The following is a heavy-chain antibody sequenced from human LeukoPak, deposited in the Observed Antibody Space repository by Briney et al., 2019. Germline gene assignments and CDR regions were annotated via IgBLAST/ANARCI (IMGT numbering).Heavy chain of an antibody. V-gene: IGHV3-23*01. Sequence: GGSLRLSCTASGFIFSDYVMIWVRQAPGKGLEGVSGITASGDRTYYGDSVKGRFTVSRDNSKNTVYLQMNSLRVDDTAVYYCARRDIVVIVSASDYWGQGTLVTVSS. J-gene: IGHJ4*02. D-gene: IGHD2-15*01. CDR1: GFIFSDYV. CDR2: ITASGDRT. CDR3: ARRDIVVIVSASDY.